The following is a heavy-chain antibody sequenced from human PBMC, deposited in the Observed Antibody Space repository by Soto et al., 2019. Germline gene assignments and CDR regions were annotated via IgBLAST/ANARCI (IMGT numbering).Heavy chain of an antibody. CDR2: MNPNSGNT. J-gene: IGHJ4*02. V-gene: IGHV1-8*01. CDR1: GYTFTSYD. CDR3: ARGGYNWNDVGY. D-gene: IGHD1-20*01. Sequence: ASVKVSCKASGYTFTSYDINCVRQATGQVLEWMGWMNPNSGNTGYAQKFQGRVTMTRNTSISTAYMELSSLRSEDTAVYYCARGGYNWNDVGYWGQGTLVTVSS.